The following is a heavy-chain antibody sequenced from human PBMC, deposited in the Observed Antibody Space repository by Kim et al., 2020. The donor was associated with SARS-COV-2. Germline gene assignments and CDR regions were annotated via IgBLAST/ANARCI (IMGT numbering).Heavy chain of an antibody. D-gene: IGHD2-21*02. Sequence: RVTISVDTSKNQFSLKLSSVTAADTAVYYCARLPVVTAIAPDYYYYGMDVWGQGTTVTVSS. V-gene: IGHV4-59*08. J-gene: IGHJ6*02. CDR3: ARLPVVTAIAPDYYYYGMDV.